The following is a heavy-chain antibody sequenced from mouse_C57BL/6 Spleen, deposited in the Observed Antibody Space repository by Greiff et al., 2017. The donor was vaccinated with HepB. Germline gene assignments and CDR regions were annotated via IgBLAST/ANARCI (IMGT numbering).Heavy chain of an antibody. J-gene: IGHJ2*01. D-gene: IGHD2-1*01. CDR1: GFTFTDYY. CDR3: ARYRRGKRGFDY. V-gene: IGHV7-3*01. Sequence: EVKVVESGGGLVQPGGSLSLSCAASGFTFTDYYMSWVRQPPGKALEWLGFIRNKANGYTTEYSASVKGRFTISRDNSQSILYLQMNALRAEDSATYYCARYRRGKRGFDYWGQGTTLTVSS. CDR2: IRNKANGYTT.